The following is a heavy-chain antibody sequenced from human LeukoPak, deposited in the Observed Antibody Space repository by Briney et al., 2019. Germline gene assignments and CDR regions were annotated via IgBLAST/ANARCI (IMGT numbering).Heavy chain of an antibody. D-gene: IGHD2-2*01. Sequence: GGSLRLSCAASGFTFSNYAIHWVRQAPGKGLEGAALISKDGTGTYYPDSVKGRFTISRDNSKNTLYLQMNSLRTEDTAMYYCAILGYSSSVFHCWGQGTLVTVSS. CDR1: GFTFSNYA. J-gene: IGHJ4*02. CDR3: AILGYSSSVFHC. V-gene: IGHV3-30-3*01. CDR2: ISKDGTGT.